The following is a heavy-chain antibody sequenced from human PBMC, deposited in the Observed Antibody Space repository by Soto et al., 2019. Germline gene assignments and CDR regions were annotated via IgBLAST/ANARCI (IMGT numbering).Heavy chain of an antibody. J-gene: IGHJ3*02. CDR2: IYWDDDK. V-gene: IGHV2-5*02. D-gene: IGHD3-10*01. CDR3: ARSLPSYNAFDI. CDR1: GFSLSASDMG. Sequence: QITLKESGPTLVKPTQTLTLTCSFSGFSLSASDMGVGWIRQPPGKALEWLALIYWDDDKRYSPSLKSRLTIXKXXSKHQVVLTMTNMDPVDTATYYCARSLPSYNAFDIWGQGTMVTVSS.